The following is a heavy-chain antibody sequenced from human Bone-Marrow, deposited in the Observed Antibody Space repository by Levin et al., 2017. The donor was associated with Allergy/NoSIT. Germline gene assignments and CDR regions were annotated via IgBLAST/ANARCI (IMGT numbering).Heavy chain of an antibody. J-gene: IGHJ5*02. CDR2: IYYSGST. Sequence: LRLSCTVSGGSISSGDYYWSWIRQPPGKGLEWIGYIYYSGSTYYNPSLKSRVTISVDTSKNQFSLKLSSVTAADTAVYYCARDLGCSSTSCSGLIGFDPWGQGTLVTVSS. CDR1: GGSISSGDYY. D-gene: IGHD2-2*01. CDR3: ARDLGCSSTSCSGLIGFDP. V-gene: IGHV4-30-4*01.